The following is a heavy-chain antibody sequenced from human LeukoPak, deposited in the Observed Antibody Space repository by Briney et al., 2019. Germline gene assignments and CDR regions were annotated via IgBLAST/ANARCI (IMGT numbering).Heavy chain of an antibody. CDR1: GFTFSSYA. Sequence: GGSLRLSCAASGFTFSSYAMGWVRQAPGKGLEWVSAISGSGGSTYYADSVKGRFTISRDNSKNTLYLQMNSLRAEDTAVYYCAKGSYMVRGATDYWGQGTLVTVSS. J-gene: IGHJ4*02. CDR3: AKGSYMVRGATDY. D-gene: IGHD3-10*01. CDR2: ISGSGGST. V-gene: IGHV3-23*01.